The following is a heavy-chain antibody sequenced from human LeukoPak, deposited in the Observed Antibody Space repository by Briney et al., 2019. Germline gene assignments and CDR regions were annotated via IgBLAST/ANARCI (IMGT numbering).Heavy chain of an antibody. V-gene: IGHV3-7*01. CDR1: GFTFSSYW. Sequence: GGSLRLSCAASGFTFSSYWMSWVRQAPGKGLEWVANIKQDGNEKYYVDSVKGRFTFSRDNAKNSLYLQMNSLRAEDTAVYYCARDSRYSSSWYGAFDIWGQGTMVTVSS. J-gene: IGHJ3*02. D-gene: IGHD6-13*01. CDR3: ARDSRYSSSWYGAFDI. CDR2: IKQDGNEK.